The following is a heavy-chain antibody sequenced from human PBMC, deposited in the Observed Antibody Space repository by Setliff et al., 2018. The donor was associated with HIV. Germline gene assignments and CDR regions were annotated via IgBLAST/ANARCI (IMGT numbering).Heavy chain of an antibody. J-gene: IGHJ3*02. V-gene: IGHV3-15*01. CDR1: GFIFSNAW. Sequence: PGGSLRLSCEASGFIFSNAWMSWVRQAPGKGLEWVGRIKSRTDGGTTDYTTPVKGRFTISRDDSKNTLYLQVNSLKTEDTAVYYCTADFGSYAAFDIWGQGTMVTV. CDR2: IKSRTDGGTT. CDR3: TADFGSYAAFDI. D-gene: IGHD3-10*01.